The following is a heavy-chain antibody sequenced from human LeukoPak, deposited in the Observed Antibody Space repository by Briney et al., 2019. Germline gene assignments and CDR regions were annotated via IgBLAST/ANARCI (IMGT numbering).Heavy chain of an antibody. Sequence: SGTLSLTCTVSGGSISSYYWSWIRQPPGKGLEWIGYIYYSGSTNYNPSLKSRVTISVDTSKNQFSLKLSSVTAADTAVYYCARDRDGYYYGSGSYLNRYFDYWGQGTLVTVSS. CDR3: ARDRDGYYYGSGSYLNRYFDY. V-gene: IGHV4-59*01. CDR1: GGSISSYY. D-gene: IGHD3-10*01. CDR2: IYYSGST. J-gene: IGHJ4*02.